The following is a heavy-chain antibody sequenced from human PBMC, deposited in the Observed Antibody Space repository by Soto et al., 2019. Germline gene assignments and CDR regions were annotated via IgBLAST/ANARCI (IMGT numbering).Heavy chain of an antibody. V-gene: IGHV1-46*03. D-gene: IGHD3-16*01. CDR1: GYTFTSYY. CDR2: INPSGGST. CDR3: AKAPAGIRLVFTFLDF. J-gene: IGHJ4*02. Sequence: ASVKVSCKASGYTFTSYYMHWVRQAPGQGLEWMGIINPSGGSTIYAQKFQGRVTMTRDTSTSTVYMELSSLRSEDTAVYYCAKAPAGIRLVFTFLDFWGKGTLDPVSP.